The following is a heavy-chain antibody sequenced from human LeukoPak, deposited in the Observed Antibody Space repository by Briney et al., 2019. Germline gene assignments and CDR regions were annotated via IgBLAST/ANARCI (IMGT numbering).Heavy chain of an antibody. CDR2: LYTSGTT. V-gene: IGHV4-4*07. CDR1: GGSISSYY. D-gene: IGHD6-13*01. CDR3: ARDLTPAAGVDS. Sequence: SETLSLTCTVSGGSISSYYWSWIRQPAGKELEWIGRLYTSGTTNYNPSLKSRVTMSVDMSKNQASLKLNSVTAADTAIYYCARDLTPAAGVDSWGRGTLVTVSS. J-gene: IGHJ4*02.